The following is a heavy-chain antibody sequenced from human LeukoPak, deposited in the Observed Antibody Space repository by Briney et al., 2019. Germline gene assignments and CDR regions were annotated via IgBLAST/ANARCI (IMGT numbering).Heavy chain of an antibody. CDR2: ISGSGGST. CDR3: AKSQVARYCSSTSCFSLGY. Sequence: GGSLRLSCAASGFTFSSYAMSWVRQAPGKGLEWVSAISGSGGSTYYADSVKGRFTISRDNSKNTLYLQMNSLRAEDTAVYYCAKSQVARYCSSTSCFSLGYWGQGTLVTVSS. CDR1: GFTFSSYA. D-gene: IGHD2-2*01. J-gene: IGHJ4*02. V-gene: IGHV3-23*01.